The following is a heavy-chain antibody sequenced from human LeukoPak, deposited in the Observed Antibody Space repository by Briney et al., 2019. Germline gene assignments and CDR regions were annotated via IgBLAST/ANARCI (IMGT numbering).Heavy chain of an antibody. CDR2: IYYSGST. D-gene: IGHD2-2*02. CDR3: ARAGYCSSTSCYTTSWAFDI. CDR1: GGSISSYY. V-gene: IGHV4-59*01. Sequence: SETLSLTCTVSGGSISSYYWSWIRQPPGKGLEWIGYIYYSGSTNYNPSLKSRVTISVDTSKNQFSLKLSSVTAADTAVYYCARAGYCSSTSCYTTSWAFDIWGQGTMVTVSS. J-gene: IGHJ3*02.